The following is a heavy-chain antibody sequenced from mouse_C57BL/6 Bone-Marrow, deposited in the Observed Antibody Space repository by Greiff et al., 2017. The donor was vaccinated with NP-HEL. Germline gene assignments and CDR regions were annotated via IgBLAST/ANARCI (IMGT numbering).Heavy chain of an antibody. J-gene: IGHJ4*01. Sequence: VQLQQSGAELVRPGASVKLSCTVSGYNITDDYMHWVKQRPEQGLEWIGWIDPANGDTDYASKFQGKATMTADTSSNTAYLQLSSLTSEDTAVYDGTAGGSSPYAMDYWGQGTSVTVSS. CDR2: IDPANGDT. CDR1: GYNITDDY. CDR3: TAGGSSPYAMDY. D-gene: IGHD1-1*01. V-gene: IGHV14-4*01.